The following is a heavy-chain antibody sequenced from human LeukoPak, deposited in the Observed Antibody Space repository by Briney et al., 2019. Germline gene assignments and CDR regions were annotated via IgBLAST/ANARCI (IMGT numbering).Heavy chain of an antibody. J-gene: IGHJ4*02. CDR3: ATETIGRHYDY. Sequence: NPGGSLRLSCAASGFTFDDYAMHWVRQAPGKGLEWVSSIGPTGTDRYYADSVRGRFTISRDNAKNSMYLQMDSLRDEDTAVYYCATETIGRHYDYWGQGTLLTVSS. V-gene: IGHV3-21*01. D-gene: IGHD1-14*01. CDR2: IGPTGTDR. CDR1: GFTFDDYA.